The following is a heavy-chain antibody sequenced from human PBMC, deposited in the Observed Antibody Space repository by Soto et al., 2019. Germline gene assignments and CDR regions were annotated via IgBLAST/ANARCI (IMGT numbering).Heavy chain of an antibody. J-gene: IGHJ4*02. D-gene: IGHD3-22*01. Sequence: NPGGSLRLSCAASGFTFSLYSMIWVRQAPGKGLEWVASITSSSSYIYYEDSLKGRFTISRDNAKNSLFLQLDSLRAEDTAVYFCVRARSTDSRPDYWGQGPLVTVFS. CDR1: GFTFSLYS. CDR3: VRARSTDSRPDY. V-gene: IGHV3-21*01. CDR2: ITSSSSYI.